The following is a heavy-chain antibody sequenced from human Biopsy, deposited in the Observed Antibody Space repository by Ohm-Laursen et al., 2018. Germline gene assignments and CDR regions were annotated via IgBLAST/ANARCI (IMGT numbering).Heavy chain of an antibody. V-gene: IGHV1-2*02. J-gene: IGHJ5*02. CDR3: TRGGYYYDSLAYYYWFDP. CDR2: INAKTGDT. CDR1: GYTFTSYH. Sequence: ASVKVSCKASGYTFTSYHVHWVRQAPGQGLEWMGWINAKTGDTNYAQKFQDRVTMTRDTSISTAYVDLSSLRSDDTAVYYCTRGGYYYDSLAYYYWFDPWGQGTLVTVSS. D-gene: IGHD3-22*01.